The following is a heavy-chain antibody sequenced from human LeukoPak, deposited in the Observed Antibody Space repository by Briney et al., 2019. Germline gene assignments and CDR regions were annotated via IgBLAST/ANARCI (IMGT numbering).Heavy chain of an antibody. CDR1: GYTFTGYY. CDR2: INPSGGST. Sequence: ASVKVSCKASGYTFTGYYMHWVRQAPGQGVEWMGIINPSGGSTSYGQKIQGRVNMTRDTSTSTVYMELSSLRSEDTAVYYCARETGIRTRFDYWGQGTLVTVSS. V-gene: IGHV1-46*01. D-gene: IGHD1-1*01. J-gene: IGHJ4*02. CDR3: ARETGIRTRFDY.